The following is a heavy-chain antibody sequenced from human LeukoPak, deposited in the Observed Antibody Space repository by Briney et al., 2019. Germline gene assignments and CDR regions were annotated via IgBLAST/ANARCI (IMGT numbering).Heavy chain of an antibody. D-gene: IGHD3-22*01. J-gene: IGHJ4*02. V-gene: IGHV3-9*01. CDR2: ISWSSGSI. Sequence: PGGSLRLSCAASGFTFDDYAMHWVRQAPGKGLEWVSGISWSSGSIGYADSVKGRFTISRDNAKNSLYLQMNSLRAEDTALYYCAKDNSDYYDSSGYYVNWGQGTLVTVSS. CDR3: AKDNSDYYDSSGYYVN. CDR1: GFTFDDYA.